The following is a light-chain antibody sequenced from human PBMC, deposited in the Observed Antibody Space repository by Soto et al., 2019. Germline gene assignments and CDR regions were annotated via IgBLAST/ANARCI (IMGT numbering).Light chain of an antibody. Sequence: SYELTQPPSVSVAPGQTARITCEGNDMGTKSVSWFQQKAGQAPVLVVYDDSDRPSGIPERFSGSDSGNTATLTISRVEAGDEADYYCQVWDSSSDWVFGGGTKLIVL. CDR3: QVWDSSSDWV. J-gene: IGLJ3*02. CDR2: DDS. CDR1: DMGTKS. V-gene: IGLV3-21*02.